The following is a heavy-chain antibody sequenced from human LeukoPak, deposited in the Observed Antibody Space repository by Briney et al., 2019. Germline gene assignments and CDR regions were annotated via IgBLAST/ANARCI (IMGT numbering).Heavy chain of an antibody. CDR3: ARRYFDWFLGAGGSLDV. CDR1: GFTFSSYW. J-gene: IGHJ3*01. D-gene: IGHD3-9*01. CDR2: IKQDGSEK. V-gene: IGHV3-7*01. Sequence: AGGSLRLSCAASGFTFSSYWMSWVRQAPGKGLEWVANIKQDGSEKYYVDSVKGRFTISRDNANDSVYLQMNSLRAEDTAVYYCARRYFDWFLGAGGSLDVWGQGTMVTVSS.